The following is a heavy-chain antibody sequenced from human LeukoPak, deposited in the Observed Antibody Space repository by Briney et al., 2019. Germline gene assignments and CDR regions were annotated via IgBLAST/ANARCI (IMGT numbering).Heavy chain of an antibody. CDR1: GYTFTGYY. D-gene: IGHD6-13*01. CDR2: INPNSGGT. J-gene: IGHJ4*02. Sequence: GASVRVSCKASGYTFTGYYMHWVRQAPGQGPEWMGRINPNSGGTKDAQKFQGRVTMTRDTSISTAYMELSRLRSDDTAVYYCARSVEQLANFDYWGQGTLVTVSS. CDR3: ARSVEQLANFDY. V-gene: IGHV1-2*06.